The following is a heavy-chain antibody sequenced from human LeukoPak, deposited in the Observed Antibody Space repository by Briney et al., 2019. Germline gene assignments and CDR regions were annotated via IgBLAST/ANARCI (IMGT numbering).Heavy chain of an antibody. D-gene: IGHD3-22*01. J-gene: IGHJ4*02. CDR3: ARDRSYYYDSSGYPPSDY. V-gene: IGHV1-18*01. CDR2: ISACNGNT. Sequence: ASVKVSCKASGYTFTSYGISWVRQAPGQGLEWMGWISACNGNTNYAQKLQGRVTMTTDTSTSTAYMELRSLRSDDTAVYYCARDRSYYYDSSGYPPSDYWGQGTLVTVSS. CDR1: GYTFTSYG.